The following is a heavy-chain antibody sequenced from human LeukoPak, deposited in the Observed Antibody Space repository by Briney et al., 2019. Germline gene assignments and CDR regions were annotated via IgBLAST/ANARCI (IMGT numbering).Heavy chain of an antibody. V-gene: IGHV3-7*01. Sequence: GGSLRLSCAASGFTFSSYWMSWVRQAPGKGLEWLANIKQDGSEKYYVDSVRGRFTISRDNAKNSLYLQMNSLRAEDTAVYYCARFGYGRYYFDYWGQGTLVTVSS. CDR1: GFTFSSYW. CDR2: IKQDGSEK. CDR3: ARFGYGRYYFDY. J-gene: IGHJ4*02. D-gene: IGHD1-26*01.